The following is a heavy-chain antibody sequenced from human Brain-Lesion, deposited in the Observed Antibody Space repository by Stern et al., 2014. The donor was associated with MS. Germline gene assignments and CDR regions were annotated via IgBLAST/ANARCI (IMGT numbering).Heavy chain of an antibody. CDR1: GFTFGNYW. CDR2: IKEDGTEK. Sequence: EVQLVESGGGLVQPGGSLTISCTAAGFTFGNYWMTWVRQAPGKGLEWVANIKEDGTEKNYVDSVKGRFTISRDNARNSLHLQINSRGIKDTALYYYARVYNTIYGIVTQRGAGLDVWGQGTTVIVSS. CDR3: ARVYNTIYGIVTQRGAGLDV. D-gene: IGHD3-3*01. J-gene: IGHJ6*02. V-gene: IGHV3-7*01.